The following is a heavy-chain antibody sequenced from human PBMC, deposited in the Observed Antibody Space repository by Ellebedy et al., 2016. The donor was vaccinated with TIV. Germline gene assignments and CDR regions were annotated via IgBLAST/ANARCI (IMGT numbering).Heavy chain of an antibody. Sequence: GESLKISCKASGYNFVYYWINWVRQRPGKGLEWMGRIDPSDPYRNKRPSFQGHVTISTDNSITTAYLQWSSLKAADTAIYYCARHELGSNAAFDSWGQGTLVTVSS. J-gene: IGHJ4*02. V-gene: IGHV5-10-1*01. CDR3: ARHELGSNAAFDS. D-gene: IGHD1-26*01. CDR1: GYNFVYYW. CDR2: IDPSDPYR.